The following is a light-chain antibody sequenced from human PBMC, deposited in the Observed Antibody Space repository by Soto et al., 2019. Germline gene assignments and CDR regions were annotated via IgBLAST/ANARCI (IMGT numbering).Light chain of an antibody. J-gene: IGLJ3*02. V-gene: IGLV1-44*01. CDR1: SSNIGSKT. CDR2: SNN. Sequence: QSVLTQPPSASGTPGQRVTISCSGSSSNIGSKTVNWYQQLPGTAPTLLIYSNNQRPSGVPDRFSGSKSGTSASLAISGLQSEDEADDYCAAWDDSLNGWVFGGGTKLTVL. CDR3: AAWDDSLNGWV.